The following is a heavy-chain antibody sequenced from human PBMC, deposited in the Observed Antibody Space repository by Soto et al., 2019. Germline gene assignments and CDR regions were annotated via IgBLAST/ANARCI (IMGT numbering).Heavy chain of an antibody. V-gene: IGHV3-33*01. CDR2: IWYDGSNY. CDR1: RFTFSTYG. D-gene: IGHD1-26*01. Sequence: QVPLVESGGGAVQPGRSLRLSCAASRFTFSTYGMHWVRQAPGKGLEWVAFIWYDGSNYFYADSVKGRFTISRDNSNKTLYLQMNILTPADMAVYYCVIALSARSLTTDLRGQGTVVTVSS. CDR3: VIALSARSLTTDL. J-gene: IGHJ5*02.